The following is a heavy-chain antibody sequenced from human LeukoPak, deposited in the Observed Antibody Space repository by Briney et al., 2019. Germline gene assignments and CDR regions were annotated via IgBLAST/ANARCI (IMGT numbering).Heavy chain of an antibody. Sequence: QTGGSLRLSCAASGFTFSSYGMHWVRQAPGKGLEWVAVIWYDGSNKYYADSVKGRFTISRDNSKNTLYLQMNSLRAEDTAVYYCARSNYDYVWGSYRYRFFDYWGQGTLVTVSS. CDR1: GFTFSSYG. CDR3: ARSNYDYVWGSYRYRFFDY. D-gene: IGHD3-16*02. V-gene: IGHV3-33*01. CDR2: IWYDGSNK. J-gene: IGHJ4*02.